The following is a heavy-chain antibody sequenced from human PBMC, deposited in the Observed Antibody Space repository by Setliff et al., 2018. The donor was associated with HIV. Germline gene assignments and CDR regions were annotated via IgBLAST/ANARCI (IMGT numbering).Heavy chain of an antibody. Sequence: PSETLSLTCTVSGGSTDSGSYYWAWIRQPPGKGLEWIGEINHSGSTYYNPSLKSRVTISVDTSKNQFSLKLSSVTAADTALYYCARGRGLVIAARSFDYWGQGTLVTVSS. CDR1: GGSTDSGSYY. J-gene: IGHJ4*02. D-gene: IGHD6-6*01. CDR3: ARGRGLVIAARSFDY. CDR2: INHSGST. V-gene: IGHV4-39*07.